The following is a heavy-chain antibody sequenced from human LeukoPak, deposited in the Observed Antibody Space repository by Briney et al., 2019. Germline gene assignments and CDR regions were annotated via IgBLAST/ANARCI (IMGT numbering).Heavy chain of an antibody. Sequence: ASVKVSCKASGYTFTSYGISWVRQAPGQGLEWMGWISAYNGNTNYAQKLQGRVTMTTDTSTSTAYMELRSLRSDDTAVYYCAGDQGIAVAGNLGYWGQGTLVTVSS. CDR2: ISAYNGNT. V-gene: IGHV1-18*01. CDR1: GYTFTSYG. J-gene: IGHJ4*02. CDR3: AGDQGIAVAGNLGY. D-gene: IGHD6-19*01.